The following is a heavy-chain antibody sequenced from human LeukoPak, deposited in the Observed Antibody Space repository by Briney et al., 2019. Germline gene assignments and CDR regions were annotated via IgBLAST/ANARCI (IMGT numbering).Heavy chain of an antibody. Sequence: PGGSLRLSCAASEFSVGSNYMTWVRQAPGKGLEWVSLIYSGGSTYYADSVKGRFTISRDNSKNTLYLQMNNLRVEDTAVYFCERERADDSGIQWGQGTLVTASS. CDR2: IYSGGST. J-gene: IGHJ4*02. V-gene: IGHV3-53*01. D-gene: IGHD3-22*01. CDR1: EFSVGSNY. CDR3: ERERADDSGIQ.